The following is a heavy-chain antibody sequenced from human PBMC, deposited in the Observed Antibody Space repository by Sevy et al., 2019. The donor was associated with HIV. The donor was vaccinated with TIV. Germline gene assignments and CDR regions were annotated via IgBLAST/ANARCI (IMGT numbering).Heavy chain of an antibody. V-gene: IGHV1-8*01. CDR1: GYTFTSYD. Sequence: ASVKVSCKASGYTFTSYDINWVRQAAGQGLEWVGWMTPSSRETGYAQKFEGRITMTGDTSISTAYLELSSLTSEDTPVYFCARNLYGSGTFDYWGQGTLVTVS. D-gene: IGHD3-10*01. CDR3: ARNLYGSGTFDY. CDR2: MTPSSRET. J-gene: IGHJ4*02.